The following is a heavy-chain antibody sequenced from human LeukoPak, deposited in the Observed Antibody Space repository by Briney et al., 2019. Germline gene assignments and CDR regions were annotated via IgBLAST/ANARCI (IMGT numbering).Heavy chain of an antibody. CDR2: INHSGST. CDR1: GGSFSGYY. J-gene: IGHJ4*02. CDR3: ARGRSRRRASPIDY. V-gene: IGHV4-34*01. Sequence: SETLSLTCAVYGGSFSGYYWSWIRQPPGKGLEWIGEINHSGSTNYNPSLKSRVTISVDTSKNQFSLKLSSVTAADTAVYYCARGRSRRRASPIDYWGRGTLVTVSS. D-gene: IGHD5/OR15-5a*01.